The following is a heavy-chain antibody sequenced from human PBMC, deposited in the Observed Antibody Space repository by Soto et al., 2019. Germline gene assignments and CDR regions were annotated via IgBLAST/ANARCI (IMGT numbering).Heavy chain of an antibody. V-gene: IGHV3-7*03. D-gene: IGHD7-27*01. CDR1: GFTISNYW. CDR3: VRELGLAY. CDR2: INKDGSQK. J-gene: IGHJ4*02. Sequence: GGSLRLSCAASGFTISNYWMTWVRQAPGKGLEWVANINKDGSQKNYVDSVKGRFTIARDNGQNSLSLQINSLRVEDTAVYYCVRELGLAYWGQGALVTVSS.